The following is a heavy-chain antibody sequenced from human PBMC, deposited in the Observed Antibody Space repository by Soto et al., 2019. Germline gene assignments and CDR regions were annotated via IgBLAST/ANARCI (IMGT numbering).Heavy chain of an antibody. CDR1: GYTLTELS. V-gene: IGHV1-24*01. D-gene: IGHD4-17*01. CDR2: FDPEDGET. CDR3: ATIPANDYGDYGYYYYGMDV. Sequence: ASVKVSCKVSGYTLTELSMHWVRQAPGKGLEWMGGFDPEDGETIYAQKFQGRVTMTEDTSTDTAYMELSSLRSEDTAVYYCATIPANDYGDYGYYYYGMDVWGQGTTVTVS. J-gene: IGHJ6*02.